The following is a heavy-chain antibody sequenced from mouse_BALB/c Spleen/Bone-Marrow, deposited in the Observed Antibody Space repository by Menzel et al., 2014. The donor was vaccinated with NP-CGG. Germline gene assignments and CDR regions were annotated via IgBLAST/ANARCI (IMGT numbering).Heavy chain of an antibody. CDR1: GFNIKDTY. CDR3: ARYDYGVYFDY. D-gene: IGHD2-4*01. J-gene: IGHJ2*01. V-gene: IGHV14-3*02. CDR2: IDPANGNT. Sequence: EVKVVDSGAELVKPGASVKLSCTASGFNIKDTYMHWVKQRPEQGLEWIGRIDPANGNTKYDPKFQGKATITADTSSNTAYLQLSSLTSEDTAVYYCARYDYGVYFDYWGQGTTLTVSS.